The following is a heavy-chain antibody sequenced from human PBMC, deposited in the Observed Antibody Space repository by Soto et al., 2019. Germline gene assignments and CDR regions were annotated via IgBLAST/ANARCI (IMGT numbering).Heavy chain of an antibody. D-gene: IGHD3-10*02. V-gene: IGHV4-34*01. CDR3: ARKYLFGGRGEGF. CDR2: INHSGST. CDR1: GGSFSGYY. J-gene: IGHJ4*01. Sequence: SETLSLTCAVYGGSFSGYYWSWIRQPPEKGLEWIGEINHSGSTNYNPSLKSRVTISVDTSKNQFSLKLSSVTAADTAVYYCARKYLFGGRGEGFWGQGTLVTVSS.